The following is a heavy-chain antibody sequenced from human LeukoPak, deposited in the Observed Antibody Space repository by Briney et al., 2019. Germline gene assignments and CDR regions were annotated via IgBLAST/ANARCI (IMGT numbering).Heavy chain of an antibody. CDR3: ARHVYGSGSYYKNWLDP. CDR1: GYSFTSYW. J-gene: IGHJ5*02. D-gene: IGHD3-10*01. V-gene: IGHV5-10-1*01. Sequence: GESLKISCKGSGYSFTSYWISWVRQMPGKGLEWMGRIDPSDSYTNYSPSFQGHVTISADKSISTAYLQWSSLKASDTAMYYCARHVYGSGSYYKNWLDPWGQGTLVTVSS. CDR2: IDPSDSYT.